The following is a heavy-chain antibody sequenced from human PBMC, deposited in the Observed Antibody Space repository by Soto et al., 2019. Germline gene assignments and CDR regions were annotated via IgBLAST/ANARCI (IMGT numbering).Heavy chain of an antibody. Sequence: GGSLRLSCAASGFNFSSYWMSWVRQAPGKGLEWVANIKQDGSEKYYVDSVKGRFTISRDNAKNSLYLQMNSLRAEDTAVYYCASWMATKNYYYYGMDVWGQGTTVTVS. J-gene: IGHJ6*02. CDR1: GFNFSSYW. D-gene: IGHD5-12*01. CDR2: IKQDGSEK. V-gene: IGHV3-7*01. CDR3: ASWMATKNYYYYGMDV.